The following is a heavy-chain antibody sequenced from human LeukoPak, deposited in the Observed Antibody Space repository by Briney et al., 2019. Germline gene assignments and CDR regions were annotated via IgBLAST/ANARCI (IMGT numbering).Heavy chain of an antibody. Sequence: SETLSLTCTVSGGSISSYYWSWIRQPPGKGLEWIGYIYYSGSTNYNPSLKSRVTISVDTSKNQFSLKLSSVTAADTAAYYCARAGLTMVRGVYYFDYWGQGTLVTVSS. CDR3: ARAGLTMVRGVYYFDY. V-gene: IGHV4-59*01. J-gene: IGHJ4*02. CDR1: GGSISSYY. CDR2: IYYSGST. D-gene: IGHD3-10*01.